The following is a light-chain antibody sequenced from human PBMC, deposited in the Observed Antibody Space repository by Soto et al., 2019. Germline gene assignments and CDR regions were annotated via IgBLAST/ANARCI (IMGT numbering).Light chain of an antibody. CDR3: HSYDVSLRGPA. CDR1: RSNIGAGYD. J-gene: IGLJ2*01. V-gene: IGLV1-40*01. CDR2: DNS. Sequence: QSVLTQPPSLSGAPGQRVTISCTGSRSNIGAGYDVHWYQQLPGTAPKVLIFDNSNRPSGVPDRFSGSKSGTSASLAITGLQDEDEAVYYCHSYDVSLRGPAFGGGTKLTVL.